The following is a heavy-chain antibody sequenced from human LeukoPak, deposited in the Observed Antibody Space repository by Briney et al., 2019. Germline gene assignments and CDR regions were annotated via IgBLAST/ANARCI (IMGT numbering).Heavy chain of an antibody. J-gene: IGHJ4*02. D-gene: IGHD3-3*01. CDR2: ISGSGGST. V-gene: IGHV3-23*01. CDR1: GFTFSSYA. Sequence: PGGSLRLSCAASGFTFSSYAMSWVRQAPGKGLEWVSAISGSGGSTYYADSVKGVFTISRDNPKNTLYLQMNSLRAEDTAVYYCAKVLSPSYYDFWSGYPLDYWGQGTLVTVSS. CDR3: AKVLSPSYYDFWSGYPLDY.